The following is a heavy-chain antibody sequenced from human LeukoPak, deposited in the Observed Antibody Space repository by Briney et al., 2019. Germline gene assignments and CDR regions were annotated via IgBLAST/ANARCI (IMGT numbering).Heavy chain of an antibody. CDR3: ARDLGSGWYFNH. D-gene: IGHD6-19*01. CDR2: ISSRGDT. J-gene: IGHJ4*02. Sequence: PGGSLRLSCAVSGFSVSDNYLSWVRQTPGKGLEWLSLISSRGDTYYADSVRGRFTISRDNSKNTLFLQMSALRDEDTAIYYCARDLGSGWYFNHWGKGTLVTVSS. CDR1: GFSVSDNY. V-gene: IGHV3-53*01.